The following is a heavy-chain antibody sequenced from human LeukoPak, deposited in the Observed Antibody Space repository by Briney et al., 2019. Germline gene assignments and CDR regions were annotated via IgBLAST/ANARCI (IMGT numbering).Heavy chain of an antibody. Sequence: GASVKVSCKASGYTFTGYYMHWVRQAPGQGLEWMGWINPNSGGTNYAQKFQGRVTMTRDTSIGTAYMELSRLRSDDTAVYYCARPGVVVPAATLDYWGQGTLVTVSS. CDR1: GYTFTGYY. V-gene: IGHV1-2*02. D-gene: IGHD2-2*01. CDR3: ARPGVVVPAATLDY. CDR2: INPNSGGT. J-gene: IGHJ4*02.